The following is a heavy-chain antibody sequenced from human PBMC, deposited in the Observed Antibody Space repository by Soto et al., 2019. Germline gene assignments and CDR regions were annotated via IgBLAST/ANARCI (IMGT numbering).Heavy chain of an antibody. Sequence: EVQLLESGGGLVQPGGSLRLSCAASGFTFSSYAMSWVRQAPGKGLEWVSAISGSGGSTYYADSVKGRFTISRDNSKNTLSLQLTSLRSEDTGLYYCAKVEMKGPTTHFDYWGQGTLVTVSS. J-gene: IGHJ4*02. CDR3: AKVEMKGPTTHFDY. D-gene: IGHD1-1*01. CDR1: GFTFSSYA. V-gene: IGHV3-23*01. CDR2: ISGSGGST.